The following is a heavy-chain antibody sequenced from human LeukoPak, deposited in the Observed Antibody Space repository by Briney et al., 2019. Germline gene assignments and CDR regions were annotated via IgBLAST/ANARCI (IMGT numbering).Heavy chain of an antibody. D-gene: IGHD3-10*01. Sequence: GGSLRLSCAASGFTFSSYWMSWVRQAPGKGLEWVANIRQDGGGKYYVDSVRGRFTISRDNAKSSLYLQMNSLRAEDTAVYYCARKYRGAFPTAPDYWGQGTLVTVSS. CDR2: IRQDGGGK. CDR3: ARKYRGAFPTAPDY. J-gene: IGHJ4*02. V-gene: IGHV3-7*01. CDR1: GFTFSSYW.